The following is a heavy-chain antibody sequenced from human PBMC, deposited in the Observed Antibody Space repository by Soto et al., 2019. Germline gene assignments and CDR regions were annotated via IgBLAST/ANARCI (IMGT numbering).Heavy chain of an antibody. CDR1: GFTFSSYS. J-gene: IGHJ6*03. Sequence: GGSLSLSCAASGFTFSSYSMNWVRQAPGKGLEWVSSISSSSSYIYYADSVKGRFTISRDNAKNSLYLQMNSLRAEDTAVYYCARAMREVATIIAYYYYMDVWGKGTTVTVSS. V-gene: IGHV3-21*01. CDR3: ARAMREVATIIAYYYYMDV. CDR2: ISSSSSYI. D-gene: IGHD5-12*01.